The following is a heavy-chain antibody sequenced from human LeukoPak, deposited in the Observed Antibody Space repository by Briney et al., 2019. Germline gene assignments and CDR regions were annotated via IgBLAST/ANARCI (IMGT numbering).Heavy chain of an antibody. CDR1: GYTFTSYG. CDR3: ARVGCSSTSCRNFDY. CDR2: ISAYNGNT. Sequence: APVKVSCKASGYTFTSYGISWVRQAPGQGLEWMGWISAYNGNTNYAQKLQGRVTMTTDTSTSTAYMELRSLRSDDTAVYYCARVGCSSTSCRNFDYWGQGTLVTVSS. V-gene: IGHV1-18*01. D-gene: IGHD2-2*01. J-gene: IGHJ4*02.